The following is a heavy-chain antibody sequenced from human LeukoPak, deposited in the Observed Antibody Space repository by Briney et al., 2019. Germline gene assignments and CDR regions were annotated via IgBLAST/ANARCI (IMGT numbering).Heavy chain of an antibody. D-gene: IGHD6-13*01. Sequence: GGFLRLSCAASGFTFSTYGMHWVRQAPGKGLEWVAFIRYDGSNKYYADSVKGRFTISRDNSKNTLYLQMNSLRAEDTAVYYCAKGGPYSSNWYQIRGAFDYWGQGTLVTVSS. V-gene: IGHV3-30*02. CDR3: AKGGPYSSNWYQIRGAFDY. J-gene: IGHJ4*02. CDR2: IRYDGSNK. CDR1: GFTFSTYG.